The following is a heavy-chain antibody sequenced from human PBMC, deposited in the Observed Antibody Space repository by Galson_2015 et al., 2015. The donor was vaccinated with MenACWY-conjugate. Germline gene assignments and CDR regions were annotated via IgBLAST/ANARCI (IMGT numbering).Heavy chain of an antibody. V-gene: IGHV1-2*04. J-gene: IGHJ4*02. CDR1: GYSFTGYN. CDR2: INPNSGDT. CDR3: ARGGLYGSSWSTSNS. D-gene: IGHD6-13*01. Sequence: SVKVSCKASGYSFTGYNIHWVRQAPGQGLEWLGWINPNSGDTNYAQKFQGWVTMTRDTSTSTVYMELSRLRSDDTAVYYCARGGLYGSSWSTSNSWGQGTLVTVSS.